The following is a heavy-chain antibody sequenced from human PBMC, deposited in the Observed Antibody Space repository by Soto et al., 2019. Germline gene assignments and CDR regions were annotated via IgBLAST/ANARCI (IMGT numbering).Heavy chain of an antibody. D-gene: IGHD6-6*01. CDR2: ISSSSSTI. J-gene: IGHJ3*02. CDR3: ARDPVPLMTHAFDI. CDR1: GFTFSSYS. V-gene: IGHV3-48*02. Sequence: EVQLVESGGGLVQPGGSLRLSCAASGFTFSSYSMNWVRQAPGKGLEWVSYISSSSSTIYYADSVKGRFTISRDNAKNSLYLQMNSLRDEDTAVYYCARDPVPLMTHAFDIWGQGTMVTVSS.